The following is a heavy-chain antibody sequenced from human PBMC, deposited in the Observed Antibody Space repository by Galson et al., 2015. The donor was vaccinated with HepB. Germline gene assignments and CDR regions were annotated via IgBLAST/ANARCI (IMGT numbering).Heavy chain of an antibody. D-gene: IGHD3-3*02. CDR3: AKEEGYIFGLPDY. CDR1: GLTFSGSA. CDR2: ISGSGGTT. Sequence: SLRLSCAASGLTFSGSAMSWVRQAPGKGPEWVSVISGSGGTTYYADSVKGRFTISRDNSKNTLYLQMNSLRAEDTAVYYCAKEEGYIFGLPDYWGQGVLVTVSS. V-gene: IGHV3-23*01. J-gene: IGHJ4*02.